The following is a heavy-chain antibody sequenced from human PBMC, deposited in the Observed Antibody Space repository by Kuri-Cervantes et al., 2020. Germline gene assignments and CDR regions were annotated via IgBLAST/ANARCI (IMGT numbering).Heavy chain of an antibody. D-gene: IGHD3-22*01. V-gene: IGHV4-39*01. CDR2: IYYSGST. CDR1: GGSISSSSYY. CDR3: ARGGYYYDSRVDY. J-gene: IGHJ4*02. Sequence: GSLRLSCTVSGGSISSSSYYWGWIRQPPGKGLEWIGSIYYSGSTYYKPSLKSRVTISVDTSKNQFSLKLSSVTAADTAVYYCARGGYYYDSRVDYWGQGTLVTVSS.